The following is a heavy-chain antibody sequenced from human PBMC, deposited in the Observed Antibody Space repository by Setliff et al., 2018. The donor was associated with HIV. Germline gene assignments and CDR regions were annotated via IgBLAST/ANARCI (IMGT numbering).Heavy chain of an antibody. D-gene: IGHD6-25*01. CDR2: MSYSGRT. Sequence: SETLSLTCTVSGVSISSDSHSWAWIRQPPGKGLEWIGSMSYSGRTFDNPSLRSRLSMSMDASKNHFSLRLPSVTAADTAVYYCARYSPRGYTLTGPYWGQGTLVTVSS. V-gene: IGHV4-39*07. CDR3: ARYSPRGYTLTGPY. J-gene: IGHJ4*02. CDR1: GVSISSDSHS.